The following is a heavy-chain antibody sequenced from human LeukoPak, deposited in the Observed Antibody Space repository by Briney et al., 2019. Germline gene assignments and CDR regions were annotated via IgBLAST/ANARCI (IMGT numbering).Heavy chain of an antibody. V-gene: IGHV5-51*01. Sequence: GESLKISCKGSGYSFTSYWIGWVRQMPGKGLEWMGIINPGDSDTRYSPSFQGQVTISVDKSTSTAYLQWSSLEASDTAIYYCARQRLGLAGTPDSYYYYYMDVWGKGTTVTISS. CDR3: ARQRLGLAGTPDSYYYYYMDV. CDR1: GYSFTSYW. J-gene: IGHJ6*03. CDR2: INPGDSDT. D-gene: IGHD1-7*01.